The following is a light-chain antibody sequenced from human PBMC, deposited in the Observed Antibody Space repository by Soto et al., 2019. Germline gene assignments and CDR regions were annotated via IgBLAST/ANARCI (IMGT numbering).Light chain of an antibody. Sequence: DIQMTQSPSTLSASVGDRVTITCRASQSVSSWLAWYQQKPGKAPRLLIYKSSSFESGVPSRFSGSGSGTEFPLTISSLQPDDFANYYCQQYNSFWTFGQGTKVEIK. CDR3: QQYNSFWT. CDR1: QSVSSW. CDR2: KSS. V-gene: IGKV1-5*03. J-gene: IGKJ1*01.